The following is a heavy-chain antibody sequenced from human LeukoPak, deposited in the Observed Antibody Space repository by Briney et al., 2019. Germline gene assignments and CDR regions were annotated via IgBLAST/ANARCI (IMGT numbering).Heavy chain of an antibody. Sequence: SETLSLTCTVSGGSISNNNCYWGWVRQPPGKGLEWIGSVYYTGITYYNPSLMSRVTTSVDTSKNQFSLKLSSVTAADTAVYYCARRCGDFDYWGQGILVTVSS. CDR2: VYYTGIT. D-gene: IGHD2-15*01. J-gene: IGHJ4*02. CDR1: GGSISNNNCY. CDR3: ARRCGDFDY. V-gene: IGHV4-39*01.